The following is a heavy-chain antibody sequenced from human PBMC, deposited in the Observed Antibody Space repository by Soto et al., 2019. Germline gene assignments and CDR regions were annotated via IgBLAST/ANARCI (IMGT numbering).Heavy chain of an antibody. Sequence: EVQLLESGGGLVQPGGSLRLSCAASGFTFSSYAMSWVRQAPGKGLEWVSTISNSGASTYYADSVKGRFTISRDNSKNTLYVQMNSLRAEDTAVYYSAKGGRIQLWPFDYWGQGTLVTVSS. J-gene: IGHJ4*02. CDR2: ISNSGAST. CDR1: GFTFSSYA. D-gene: IGHD5-18*01. V-gene: IGHV3-23*01. CDR3: AKGGRIQLWPFDY.